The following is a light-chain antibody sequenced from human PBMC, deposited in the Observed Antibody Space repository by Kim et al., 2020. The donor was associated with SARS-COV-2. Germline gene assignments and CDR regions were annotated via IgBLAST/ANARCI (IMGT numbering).Light chain of an antibody. CDR1: QSISSW. V-gene: IGKV1-5*03. Sequence: SASVGDRVTINCRASQSISSWLAWYQQKPGKAPKLLIYNASSLESGVPSRFSGSGSGTEFTLTISSLQPDDFATYYCQQYNTYSYTFGQGTKLEI. CDR3: QQYNTYSYT. J-gene: IGKJ2*01. CDR2: NAS.